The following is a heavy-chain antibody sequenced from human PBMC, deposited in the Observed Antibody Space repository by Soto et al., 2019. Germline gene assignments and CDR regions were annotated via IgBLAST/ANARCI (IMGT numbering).Heavy chain of an antibody. CDR1: SAPVSSTTYT. J-gene: IGHJ6*02. CDR3: ARRPNYYYGMDV. V-gene: IGHV4-61*05. Sequence: TSETLSLTCTVSSAPVSSTTYTWGWIRQPPGKGLEWIGYIHYTGSTNYNPSLKSRVTISVDTSKNQFSLKLNSVTAADTAVYYCARRPNYYYGMDVWGQGTTVTVSS. CDR2: IHYTGST.